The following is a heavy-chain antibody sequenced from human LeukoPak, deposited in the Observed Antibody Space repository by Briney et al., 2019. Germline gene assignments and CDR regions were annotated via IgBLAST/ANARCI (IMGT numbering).Heavy chain of an antibody. CDR1: GYTFTSYD. CDR2: MNPNSGNT. CDR3: ARERTPRKTSLRMDV. D-gene: IGHD4-17*01. V-gene: IGHV1-8*01. Sequence: ASVKVSCKASGYTFTSYDINWVRQATGQGLEWMGWMNPNSGNTGYAQKFQGRVTMTRNTSISTAYMELSSLRSEDTAVYYCARERTPRKTSLRMDVGGQGTTVTVSS. J-gene: IGHJ6*02.